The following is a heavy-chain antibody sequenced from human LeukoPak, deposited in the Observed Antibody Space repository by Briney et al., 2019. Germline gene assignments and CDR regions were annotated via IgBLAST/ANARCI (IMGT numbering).Heavy chain of an antibody. CDR1: GGSISSYY. J-gene: IGHJ4*02. V-gene: IGHV4-4*09. D-gene: IGHD3-22*01. CDR2: IYTSGST. Sequence: SETLSLTCTVSGGSISSYYWSWIRQPPGKGLGWIGYIYTSGSTNYNPSLKSRVTISVDTSKNQFSLKLSSVTAADTAVYYCARGVYDSSGYYYNGYYFDYWGQGTLVTVSS. CDR3: ARGVYDSSGYYYNGYYFDY.